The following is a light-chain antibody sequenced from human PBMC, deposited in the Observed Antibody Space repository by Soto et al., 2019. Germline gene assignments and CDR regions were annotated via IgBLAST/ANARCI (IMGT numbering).Light chain of an antibody. J-gene: IGKJ4*01. CDR3: QQYNSGAT. CDR2: DVS. CDR1: QSIGRW. V-gene: IGKV1-5*01. Sequence: DIQMTQSPSALSASVGDRVTITCRASQSIGRWLAWYQQKPGKAPNLLIYDVSSLQSGVPSRFSGSGSGTEFTLTISSLQPDDFATYYCQQYNSGATFGGGTKVEIK.